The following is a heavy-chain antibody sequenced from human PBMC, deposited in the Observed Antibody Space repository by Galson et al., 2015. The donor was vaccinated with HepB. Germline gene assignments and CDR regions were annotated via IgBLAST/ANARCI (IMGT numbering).Heavy chain of an antibody. CDR2: ISGYNRNT. J-gene: IGHJ4*02. CDR1: GYTFTSYG. Sequence: SVKVSCKASGYTFTSYGISWARQAPGQGLEWMGWISGYNRNTKYAQKLQGRITMTTDTSTSTASMELRSLRSDDTAVYYCARSGKAAASTGIDYWGQGTLVTVSS. D-gene: IGHD6-13*01. V-gene: IGHV1-18*04. CDR3: ARSGKAAASTGIDY.